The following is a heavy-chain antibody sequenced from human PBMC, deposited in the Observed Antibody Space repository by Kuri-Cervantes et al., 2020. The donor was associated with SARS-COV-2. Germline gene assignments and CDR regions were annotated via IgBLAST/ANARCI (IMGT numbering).Heavy chain of an antibody. CDR2: IYPKSGGT. Sequence: SVPVSCKASVYSFTGYYMHWVRQAPGQGLEWMGWIYPKSGGTNYAQKFQGRVTMTRDTSFSTAYMELSRLRSDDTAVYYCARDRSTPGPPRMDVWGQGTTVTVSS. CDR1: VYSFTGYY. V-gene: IGHV1-2*02. J-gene: IGHJ6*02. CDR3: ARDRSTPGPPRMDV.